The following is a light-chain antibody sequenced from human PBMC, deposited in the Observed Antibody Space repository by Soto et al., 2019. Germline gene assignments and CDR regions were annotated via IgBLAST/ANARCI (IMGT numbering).Light chain of an antibody. CDR1: QTVYNN. V-gene: IGKV3-15*01. J-gene: IGKJ4*01. Sequence: EIVMTQSPATLSVSPGEGATLSCKASQTVYNNLAWYQQRPGQPPRLLIYDASTRATGISARFSGSGYGTEFTCTISSLQSEDFAVYFCQQCRNWPLTFGGGTKVEIK. CDR3: QQCRNWPLT. CDR2: DAS.